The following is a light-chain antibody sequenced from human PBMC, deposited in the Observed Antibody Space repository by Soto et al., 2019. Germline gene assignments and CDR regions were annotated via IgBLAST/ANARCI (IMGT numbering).Light chain of an antibody. CDR1: QSVLYSSNNKNY. CDR3: QQYYRTPIT. CDR2: WAS. V-gene: IGKV4-1*01. Sequence: DIVMTQSPASLTVSLGERATINCRSSQSVLYSSNNKNYLAWYQHKPGQPPKLLIYWASTRDSGVPDRFSGSGSGTDFTLTISSLQAEDVAVYSCQQYYRTPITFGGGTKVDI. J-gene: IGKJ4*01.